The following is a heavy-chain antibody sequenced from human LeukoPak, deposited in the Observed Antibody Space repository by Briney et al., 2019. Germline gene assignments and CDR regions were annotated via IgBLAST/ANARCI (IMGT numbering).Heavy chain of an antibody. J-gene: IGHJ4*02. CDR3: ARDFEWLRSGYFDY. D-gene: IGHD5-12*01. CDR1: GFTFSSYA. CDR2: ISYDGSNK. Sequence: GGSLRLSCAASGFTFSSYAMHWVRQAPGKGLEWVAVISYDGSNKYYAGSVKGRFTISRDNSKNTLYLQMNSLRAEDTAVYYCARDFEWLRSGYFDYWGQGTLVTVSS. V-gene: IGHV3-30-3*01.